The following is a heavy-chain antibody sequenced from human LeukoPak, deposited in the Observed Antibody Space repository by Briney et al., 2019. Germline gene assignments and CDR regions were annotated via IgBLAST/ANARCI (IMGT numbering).Heavy chain of an antibody. Sequence: GAXXKVSCKASGYTFTDYYIHWVRQAPGQGLEWMGIINPSGGSTSYAQKFQGRVTMTRDTSTSTVYMELSSLRSEDTAVYYCARSILLKRQLAVQFWGQGTLVTVSS. CDR3: ARSILLKRQLAVQF. D-gene: IGHD6-19*01. V-gene: IGHV1-46*01. CDR1: GYTFTDYY. CDR2: INPSGGST. J-gene: IGHJ4*02.